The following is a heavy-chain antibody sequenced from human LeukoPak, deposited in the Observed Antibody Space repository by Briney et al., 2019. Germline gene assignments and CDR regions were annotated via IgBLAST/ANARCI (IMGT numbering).Heavy chain of an antibody. CDR1: GGSISSGSYY. CDR2: IYTSGST. D-gene: IGHD3-10*01. V-gene: IGHV4-61*02. Sequence: SETLSLTCTVSGGSISSGSYYWSWIRQPAGKGLEWIGRIYTSGSTNYNPSLKGRVTISVDTSKNQFSLKLSSVTAADTAVYYCARFSGSYCDYWGQGTLVTVSS. CDR3: ARFSGSYCDY. J-gene: IGHJ4*02.